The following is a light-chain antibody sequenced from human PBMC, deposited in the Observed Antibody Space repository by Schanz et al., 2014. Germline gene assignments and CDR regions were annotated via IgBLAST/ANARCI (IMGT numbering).Light chain of an antibody. CDR2: DAS. Sequence: EIVLTQSPATLSLSPGERATLSCGASQSVTSNYLAWYQHKPGLAPRLLIYDASTRATGIPDRFSGSGSGTDFTLTISRLEPEDFAVYYCQQYGSSRPPFYMYTFGQGTKLEI. CDR3: QQYGSSRPPFYMYT. V-gene: IGKV3D-20*01. CDR1: QSVTSNY. J-gene: IGKJ2*01.